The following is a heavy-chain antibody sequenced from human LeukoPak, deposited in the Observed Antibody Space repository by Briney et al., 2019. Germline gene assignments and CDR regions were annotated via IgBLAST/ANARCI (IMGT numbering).Heavy chain of an antibody. D-gene: IGHD5-18*01. CDR2: IYYSGST. CDR3: ARDHRDGVDTAMDTGSPFDY. CDR1: GGSISSSDYY. J-gene: IGHJ4*02. Sequence: SETLSLTCIVFGGSISSSDYYWGWIRQPPGKGLEWIGSIYYSGSTYYNPSLKSRVTISVDTSRNQFSLKLSSVTAADTAVYYCARDHRDGVDTAMDTGSPFDYWGQGTLVTVSS. V-gene: IGHV4-39*07.